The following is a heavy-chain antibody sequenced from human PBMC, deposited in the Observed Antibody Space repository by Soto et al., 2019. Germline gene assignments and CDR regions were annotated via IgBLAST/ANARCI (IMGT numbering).Heavy chain of an antibody. CDR1: GFTFSDYY. CDR2: ISSSDSIV. Sequence: PGGSLRLSCVASGFTFSDYYMSWIRQAPGKGLEWVSYISSSDSIVSYADSVKGRFTISRDNAKNSLYLQMNSLRAEDTAVYFCARDLGYYDSSGYFDYWGQGTLVTVSS. J-gene: IGHJ4*02. V-gene: IGHV3-11*01. D-gene: IGHD3-22*01. CDR3: ARDLGYYDSSGYFDY.